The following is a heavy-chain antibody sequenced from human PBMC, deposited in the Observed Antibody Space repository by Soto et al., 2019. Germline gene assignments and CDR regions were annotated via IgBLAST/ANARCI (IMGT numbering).Heavy chain of an antibody. V-gene: IGHV5-51*01. J-gene: IGHJ4*02. Sequence: PGGSLKTSRQASGYNFASFWLGWVRQMPGKGLEWMWSNFSDDSTTKFSPSFEGQVTMSADKSITTAYLQWSSLKAADTAIYYCATAQSVTGIFDYWGRGTLVTVSS. D-gene: IGHD6-19*01. CDR1: GYNFASFW. CDR2: NFSDDSTT. CDR3: ATAQSVTGIFDY.